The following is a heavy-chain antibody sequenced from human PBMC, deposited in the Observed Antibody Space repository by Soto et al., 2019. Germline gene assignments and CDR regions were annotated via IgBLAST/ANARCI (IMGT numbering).Heavy chain of an antibody. CDR3: ARTGLQIVQATSYYYGLDV. D-gene: IGHD2-8*01. J-gene: IGHJ6*02. CDR1: GFTFNSFG. Sequence: QVQLVESGGGVVQPGTSLRLSCEASGFTFNSFGMHWVRQAPGKGLEWVAVIWHDGTNKYYVDSVKGRFTISRDNSKDMLYLQMNNLRAEDTAVYYCARTGLQIVQATSYYYGLDVWGQGTTVTVSS. CDR2: IWHDGTNK. V-gene: IGHV3-33*01.